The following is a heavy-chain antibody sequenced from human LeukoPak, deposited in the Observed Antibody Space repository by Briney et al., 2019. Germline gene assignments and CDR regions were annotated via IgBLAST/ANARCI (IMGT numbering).Heavy chain of an antibody. V-gene: IGHV1-8*01. CDR3: ARSRRGYYMDV. CDR1: GYPFSNYD. Sequence: GASVKVSCKASGYPFSNYDVNWVRQAPGQGLEWMAWMNPGSGDTGYAQKFQGRLTMSSNISMNTASMELRSLTSEDTAVYVCARSRRGYYMDVWGTGTPVTVSS. J-gene: IGHJ6*03. CDR2: MNPGSGDT.